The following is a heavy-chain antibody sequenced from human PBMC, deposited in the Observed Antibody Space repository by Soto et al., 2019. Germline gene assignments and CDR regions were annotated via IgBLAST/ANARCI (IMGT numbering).Heavy chain of an antibody. CDR2: ISSSSSYI. J-gene: IGHJ4*02. CDR1: GFTFSSYS. CDR3: ARGDQVATINGGFDY. V-gene: IGHV3-21*01. Sequence: EVQLVESGGGLVKPGGSLRLSCAASGFTFSSYSMNWVRQAPGKGLEWVSSISSSSSYIYYADSVKGRFTISRDNAKNSLYLQMNSLSSEHTAVYYCARGDQVATINGGFDYWGQGTLVTVSS. D-gene: IGHD5-12*01.